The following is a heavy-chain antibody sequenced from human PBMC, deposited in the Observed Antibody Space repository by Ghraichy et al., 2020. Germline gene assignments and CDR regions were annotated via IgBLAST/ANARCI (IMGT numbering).Heavy chain of an antibody. CDR1: GFTLSGYA. Sequence: ETLSLTCAASGFTLSGYAMNWVRQAPGKGLEWISQISSSGRTISYADSMKGRFTISRDSAKNSLYLQMHSLREEDTAIYYCARASTVVRYYYYHGLDVWGQGTTVTVSS. V-gene: IGHV3-48*02. CDR3: ARASTVVRYYYYHGLDV. D-gene: IGHD4-23*01. CDR2: ISSSGRTI. J-gene: IGHJ6*02.